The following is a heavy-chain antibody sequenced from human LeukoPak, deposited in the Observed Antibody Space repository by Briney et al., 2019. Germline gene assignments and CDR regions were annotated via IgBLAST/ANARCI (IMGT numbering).Heavy chain of an antibody. V-gene: IGHV3-53*01. CDR3: AKIGSCSGGSCYGRSLAFDY. CDR2: IYSGGST. Sequence: PGGSLRLSCAASGFTVSSNYMSWVRQAPGKGLEWVSVIYSGGSTYYADSVKGRFTISRDNSKNTLYLQMNSLRAEDTAVYYCAKIGSCSGGSCYGRSLAFDYWGQGTLVTVSS. D-gene: IGHD2-15*01. J-gene: IGHJ4*02. CDR1: GFTVSSNY.